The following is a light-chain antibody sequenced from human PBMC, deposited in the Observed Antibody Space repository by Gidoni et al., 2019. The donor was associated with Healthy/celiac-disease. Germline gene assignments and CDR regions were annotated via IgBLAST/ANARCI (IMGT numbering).Light chain of an antibody. CDR1: QSVSSN. V-gene: IGKV3-15*01. J-gene: IGKJ2*01. Sequence: DIVMTQSPATLSVSPGERATLSCRASQSVSSNLAWYQQKPGQAPRLLIYGASTRATGIPARFSGSGSGTEFTLTISSLQSEDFAVDYCQQYNNWPLMYTFXXXTKLEIK. CDR2: GAS. CDR3: QQYNNWPLMYT.